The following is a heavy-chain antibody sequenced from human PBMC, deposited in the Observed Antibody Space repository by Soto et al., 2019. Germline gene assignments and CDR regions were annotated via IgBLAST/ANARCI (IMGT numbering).Heavy chain of an antibody. CDR3: ARGITIFGVTVGADAFDI. D-gene: IGHD3-3*01. V-gene: IGHV1-46*01. Sequence: ASVKVSCKASGYTFTSYYMHWVRQAPGQGLEWMGIINPSGGSTSYAQKFQGRVTMTRDTSTSTVYMELSSLRSEDTAVYYCARGITIFGVTVGADAFDIYRQGTMVTVSS. J-gene: IGHJ3*02. CDR2: INPSGGST. CDR1: GYTFTSYY.